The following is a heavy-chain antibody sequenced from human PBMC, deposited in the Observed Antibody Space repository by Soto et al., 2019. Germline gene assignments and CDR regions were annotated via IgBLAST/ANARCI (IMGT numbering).Heavy chain of an antibody. CDR1: GFTVSSNY. Sequence: GGSLRLSCAASGFTVSSNYMSWVRQAPGKGLEWVSVIYSGGSTYYADSVKGRFTISRDNSKNTLYLQMNSLRAEDTAVYYCARGGDGYNPSYSDWGQGTLVTVSS. D-gene: IGHD2-21*01. V-gene: IGHV3-53*01. CDR2: IYSGGST. CDR3: ARGGDGYNPSYSD. J-gene: IGHJ4*02.